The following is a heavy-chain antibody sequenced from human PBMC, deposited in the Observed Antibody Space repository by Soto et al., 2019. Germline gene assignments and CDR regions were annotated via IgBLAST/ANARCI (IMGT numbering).Heavy chain of an antibody. J-gene: IGHJ4*02. CDR1: GGSFSDFY. CDR2: INHSGST. V-gene: IGHV4-34*01. D-gene: IGHD6-19*01. Sequence: SETLSLTRAVYGGSFSDFYWTWIRQLPGKGLEWIGEINHSGSTNYNPSLKSRVAISVDTSKNQFSLTLRSVTAADTAVYYCGPRGAVADPRGYWGQGTLVTVSS. CDR3: GPRGAVADPRGY.